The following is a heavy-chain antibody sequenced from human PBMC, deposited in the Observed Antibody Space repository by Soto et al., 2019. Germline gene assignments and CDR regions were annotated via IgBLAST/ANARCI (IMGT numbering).Heavy chain of an antibody. J-gene: IGHJ4*02. CDR1: GFTFSNAW. CDR3: TTARPRGPDY. D-gene: IGHD5-12*01. Sequence: PGGSLRLSCATSGFTFSNAWMNWVRQAPGKGLEWVGRIKSKTDGGTIDYPAPVKGRFTISRDDSRNTLYLQMNSLKTEDTAVYYCTTARPRGPDYWGQGTLVTVSS. V-gene: IGHV3-15*01. CDR2: IKSKTDGGTI.